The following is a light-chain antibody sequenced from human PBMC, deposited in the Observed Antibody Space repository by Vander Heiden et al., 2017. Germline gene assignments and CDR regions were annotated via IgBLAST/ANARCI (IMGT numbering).Light chain of an antibody. Sequence: EIVMTQSAATLSVSPGERATLSCRASQSVSSNLAWYQHKPGQAPRLLIYGASSRATGIPARFSGSGSGTEFTLTISSLQSEDFAVYYCQHHHNWPPWTFGPGTKVEIK. J-gene: IGKJ1*01. CDR3: QHHHNWPPWT. V-gene: IGKV3-15*01. CDR2: GAS. CDR1: QSVSSN.